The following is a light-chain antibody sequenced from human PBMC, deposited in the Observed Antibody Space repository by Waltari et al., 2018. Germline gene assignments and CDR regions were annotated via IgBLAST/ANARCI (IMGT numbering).Light chain of an antibody. Sequence: QSVLRQPPSASGAPGQRVTISCTGSEANIGADYDVAWYQQFPGRAPKLVIYETNKRPSGLSDRFSASKSGASASLIITGVRSEDEADYYCSTWDRSLDVRLFGGGTRLTVL. CDR1: EANIGADYD. V-gene: IGLV1-40*03. J-gene: IGLJ2*01. CDR2: ETN. CDR3: STWDRSLDVRL.